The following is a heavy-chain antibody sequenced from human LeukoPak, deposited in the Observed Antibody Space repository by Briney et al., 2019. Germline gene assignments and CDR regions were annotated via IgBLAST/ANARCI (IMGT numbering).Heavy chain of an antibody. CDR1: GYTFTSYD. CDR3: ASTGYSSGWYNWFDP. Sequence: GASVKVSCKASGYTFTSYDINWVRQATGQGLEWMGRINPNSGGTNYAQKFQGRVTMTRDTSISTAYMELSRLRSDDTAVYYCASTGYSSGWYNWFDPWGQGTLVTVSS. V-gene: IGHV1-2*06. CDR2: INPNSGGT. J-gene: IGHJ5*02. D-gene: IGHD6-19*01.